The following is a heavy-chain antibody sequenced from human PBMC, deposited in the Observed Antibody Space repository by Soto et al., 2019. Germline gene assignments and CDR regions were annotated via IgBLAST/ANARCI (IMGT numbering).Heavy chain of an antibody. CDR2: IYYSGST. CDR3: ARWGRFYDSLTGPRSYYYGMDV. Sequence: SEALSLTCTVSGGSISRSTYFWCWIRQAPGKGLEWIGSIYYSGSTYYNPSLKSRVTISVDTSKNQFSLKLSSVTAADTAVYYCARWGRFYDSLTGPRSYYYGMDVWGQGTTVT. CDR1: GGSISRSTYF. V-gene: IGHV4-39*07. D-gene: IGHD3-9*01. J-gene: IGHJ6*02.